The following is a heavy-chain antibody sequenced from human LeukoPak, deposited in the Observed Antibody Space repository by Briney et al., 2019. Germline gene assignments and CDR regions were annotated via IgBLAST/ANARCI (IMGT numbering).Heavy chain of an antibody. CDR3: ARGGSYGSVLRFDWFDP. Sequence: SETLSLTCTVSGGSISSSSYYWGWIRQPPGKGLEWIGSIYYSGSTYYNPSLKSRVTISVDTSKNQFSLKLSSVTAADTAVYYCARGGSYGSVLRFDWFDPWGQGTLVTVSS. V-gene: IGHV4-39*07. CDR2: IYYSGST. D-gene: IGHD5-18*01. J-gene: IGHJ5*02. CDR1: GGSISSSSYY.